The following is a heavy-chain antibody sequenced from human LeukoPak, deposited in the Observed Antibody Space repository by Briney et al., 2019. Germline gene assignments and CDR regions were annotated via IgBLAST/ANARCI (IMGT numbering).Heavy chain of an antibody. Sequence: ASVKVSCKASGYTFTSYYMHWVRQAPGQGLERIGIINPSGGSTSYAQKFQGRVTMTRDTSTSTVYMELSSLRSGDTAVYYCARGYYGSGSPYYFDYWGQGTLVSVSS. CDR3: ARGYYGSGSPYYFDY. V-gene: IGHV1-46*01. J-gene: IGHJ4*02. D-gene: IGHD3-10*01. CDR2: INPSGGST. CDR1: GYTFTSYY.